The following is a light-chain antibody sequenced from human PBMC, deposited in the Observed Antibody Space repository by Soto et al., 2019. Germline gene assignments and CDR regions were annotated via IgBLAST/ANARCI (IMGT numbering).Light chain of an antibody. CDR3: QQRSSTWT. V-gene: IGKV3-11*01. CDR2: GAS. CDR1: QSVSNY. J-gene: IGKJ1*01. Sequence: DSVLTQSPATLSLSPGERATVSCRTSQSVSNYLAWYQQKPGQPPRLLIYGASNRATGIPARFSGSGSGTDFTLTISSLEPEDFAVYYCQQRSSTWTFGQGTKVDIK.